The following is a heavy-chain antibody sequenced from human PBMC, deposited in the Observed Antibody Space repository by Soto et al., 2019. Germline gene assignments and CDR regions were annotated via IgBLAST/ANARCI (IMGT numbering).Heavy chain of an antibody. CDR2: ISSAGNSE. V-gene: IGHV3-30-3*01. CDR3: ARGGAPCPGGGYYYGMDV. CDR1: GFAFSPYA. Sequence: QVQLVESGGGVVQPGRSLRLSCAAPGFAFSPYAIHWVRQAPGKGLEWVAVISSAGNSEYYGDSVRGRLSISRDNSKNKVYLQMNSLKTEDTAVSFCARGGAPCPGGGYYYGMDVWGQGATVTVSS. J-gene: IGHJ6*02. D-gene: IGHD3-16*01.